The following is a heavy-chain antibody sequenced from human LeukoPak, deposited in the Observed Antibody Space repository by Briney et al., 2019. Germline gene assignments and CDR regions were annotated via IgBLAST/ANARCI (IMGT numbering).Heavy chain of an antibody. D-gene: IGHD6-19*01. V-gene: IGHV1-18*01. Sequence: GASVKVSCKASGYTFTIYGLSWVRQAPGQGLEWMGWISPYNGNTNYAQKLQGRVTMTTDKSTSTAYMELSSLRSEDTAVYYCARRAVAGINYFDYWGQETLVTVSS. CDR1: GYTFTIYG. CDR3: ARRAVAGINYFDY. CDR2: ISPYNGNT. J-gene: IGHJ4*02.